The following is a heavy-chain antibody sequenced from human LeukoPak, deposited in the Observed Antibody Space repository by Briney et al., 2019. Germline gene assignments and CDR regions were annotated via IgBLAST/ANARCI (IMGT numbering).Heavy chain of an antibody. CDR2: IYYSGST. CDR3: ARDRVDKERDAFDI. V-gene: IGHV4-30-4*01. CDR1: GGSISSGDYY. J-gene: IGHJ3*02. Sequence: SETLSLTCTVSGGSISSGDYYWSWIRQPPGKGLEWIGYIYYSGSTYYNPSLKSRVTISVDTSKNQFSLKLSSVTAADTAVYYCARDRVDKERDAFDIWGQGTMVTVSS. D-gene: IGHD1-26*01.